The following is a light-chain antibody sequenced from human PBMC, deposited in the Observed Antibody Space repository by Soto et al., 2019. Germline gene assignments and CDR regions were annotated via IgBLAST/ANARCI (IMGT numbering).Light chain of an antibody. CDR3: QQYNSYSPYT. V-gene: IGKV1-5*01. CDR2: DAS. CDR1: QSISSW. J-gene: IGKJ2*01. Sequence: DIQMTQSPSTLSASVGDRVTITCRASQSISSWLAWYQQKPGKAPKLLIYDASSLESGVPSRFSVSGSGTEFTLTISSLQPDDFAPYYCQQYNSYSPYTFGQGTKLEIK.